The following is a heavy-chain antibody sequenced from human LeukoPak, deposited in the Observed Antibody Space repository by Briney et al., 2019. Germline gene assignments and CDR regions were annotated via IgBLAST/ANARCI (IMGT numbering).Heavy chain of an antibody. V-gene: IGHV3-21*01. J-gene: IGHJ4*01. D-gene: IGHD6-6*01. CDR1: GFPFNTYS. CDR3: ARDDRDISSFRFDY. Sequence: GGSLRLSCAASGFPFNTYSMHWVRQAPGKALEWVSYISIHSRDIYNADTVKGRFTIPRDNAKNTLHLEMNSQRVEDTGEYYCARDDRDISSFRFDYWGRGILVTVSS. CDR2: ISIHSRDI.